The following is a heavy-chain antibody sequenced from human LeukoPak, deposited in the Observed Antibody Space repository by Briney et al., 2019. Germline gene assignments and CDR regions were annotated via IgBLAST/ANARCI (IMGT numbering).Heavy chain of an antibody. CDR3: ARVGIVVVPAALLDY. V-gene: IGHV3-48*04. J-gene: IGHJ4*02. CDR1: GFTFSSCT. Sequence: GGSLRLSCAASGFTFSSCTMNWLRQAPGKGLEWVSYISSGSNTIYYADSVKGRFTISRDNAKNSLYLQMNSLRAEDTAVYYCARVGIVVVPAALLDYWGQGTLVTVSS. D-gene: IGHD2-2*03. CDR2: ISSGSNTI.